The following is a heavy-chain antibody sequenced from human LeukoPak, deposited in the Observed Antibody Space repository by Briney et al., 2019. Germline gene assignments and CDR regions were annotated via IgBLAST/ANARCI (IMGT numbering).Heavy chain of an antibody. V-gene: IGHV3-30*18. J-gene: IGHJ4*02. CDR1: AFIFSGHW. D-gene: IGHD1-1*01. Sequence: GGSLRLSCEGSAFIFSGHWMNWVRQTPGKGLEWVAVISDDGNRKYYADSVQGRFTISRDNSKNTLYLQMNSLRAEDTAVYFCVKDLSGYWTFDYWGQGTLVTVSS. CDR2: ISDDGNRK. CDR3: VKDLSGYWTFDY.